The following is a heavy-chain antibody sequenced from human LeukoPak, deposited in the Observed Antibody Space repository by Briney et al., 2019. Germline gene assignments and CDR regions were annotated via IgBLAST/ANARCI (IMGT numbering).Heavy chain of an antibody. CDR1: GYTFTGYY. J-gene: IGHJ4*02. D-gene: IGHD3-10*01. CDR2: INPNSGGT. Sequence: ASVKVSCKASGYTFTGYYMHWVRQAPGQGLEWMGWINPNSGGTNYAQKFQGRVTMTRDTSISTAYMELSRLTSDDTAVYYCARGGSGSYFHFDYWGQGNLVTVSS. V-gene: IGHV1-2*02. CDR3: ARGGSGSYFHFDY.